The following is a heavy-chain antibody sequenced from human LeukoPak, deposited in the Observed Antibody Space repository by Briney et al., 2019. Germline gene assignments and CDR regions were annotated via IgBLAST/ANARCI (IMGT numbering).Heavy chain of an antibody. CDR2: MNPNSGNT. Sequence: ASVKVSCKASGYTFTSYDINWVRQATGQGLEWMGWMNPNSGNTGYAQKFQGRVTMTRNTSISTAYMELSSLRSEDTAVYYCARGSLVGYYDSSGYYHLVDYWGQGTLVTVSS. CDR1: GYTFTSYD. J-gene: IGHJ4*02. D-gene: IGHD3-22*01. V-gene: IGHV1-8*01. CDR3: ARGSLVGYYDSSGYYHLVDY.